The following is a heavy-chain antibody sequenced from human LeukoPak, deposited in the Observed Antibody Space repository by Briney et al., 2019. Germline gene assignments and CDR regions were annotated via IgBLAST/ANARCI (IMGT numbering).Heavy chain of an antibody. Sequence: SETRSLTCAVYGGSFSGYYWSWIRQPPGKGLEWIGEINHSGSTNYNPSLKSRVTISVDTSKNQFSLKLSSVTAADTAVYYCARSITMVRGAPGGYWGQGTLVTVSS. CDR3: ARSITMVRGAPGGY. CDR1: GGSFSGYY. J-gene: IGHJ4*02. D-gene: IGHD3-10*01. CDR2: INHSGST. V-gene: IGHV4-34*01.